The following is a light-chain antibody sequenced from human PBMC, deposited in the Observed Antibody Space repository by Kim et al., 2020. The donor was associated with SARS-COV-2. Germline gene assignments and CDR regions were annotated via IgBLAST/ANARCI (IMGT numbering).Light chain of an antibody. CDR3: CSYAGSVTLYV. CDR1: SGDVGSYNF. V-gene: IGLV2-23*02. CDR2: EVS. Sequence: QSITISCTGSSGDVGSYNFVSWYQHHPGRPPKLIIFEVSKRPSGVSNRFSGSKSGNTASLTISGLQAEDEGDYYCCSYAGSVTLYVFGTGTEVTVL. J-gene: IGLJ1*01.